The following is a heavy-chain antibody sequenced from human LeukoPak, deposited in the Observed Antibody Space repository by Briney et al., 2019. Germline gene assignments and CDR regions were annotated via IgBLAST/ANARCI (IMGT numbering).Heavy chain of an antibody. CDR3: TRLGGSYYFDY. CDR2: IYYSGHT. CDR1: GGSISSYY. V-gene: IGHV4-59*12. J-gene: IGHJ4*02. D-gene: IGHD1-26*01. Sequence: SETLSLTCTVSGGSISSYYWSWIRQPPGKGLEWIGRIYYSGHTFYNPSLKSRVTISVDTSKNQFSLKLSSVTAADTAFYYCTRLGGSYYFDYWGQGALVTVSS.